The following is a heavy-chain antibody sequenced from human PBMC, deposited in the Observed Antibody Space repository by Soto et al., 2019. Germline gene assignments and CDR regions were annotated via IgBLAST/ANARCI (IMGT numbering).Heavy chain of an antibody. D-gene: IGHD1-26*01. J-gene: IGHJ4*02. V-gene: IGHV1-18*04. Sequence: ASVKVSCKASGYTFTSYGISWVRQAPGQGLERMGWISAYNGNTNYAQKLQGRVTMTTDTSTSTAYMELRSLRSDDTAVYYCARDLGGSPGAGTFDYWGQGTLVTVSS. CDR2: ISAYNGNT. CDR1: GYTFTSYG. CDR3: ARDLGGSPGAGTFDY.